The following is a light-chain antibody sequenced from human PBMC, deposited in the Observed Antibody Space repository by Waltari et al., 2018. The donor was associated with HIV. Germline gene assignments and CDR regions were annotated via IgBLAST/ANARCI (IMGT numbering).Light chain of an antibody. CDR3: LLSYGSVRL. CDR1: TGTVTSDHH. J-gene: IGLJ3*02. Sequence: QTVVTQEPSLTVSPGGTVTLTCGSTTGTVTSDHHPYWFQQKPGQAPRTLIYDATDKHSVTPARFSPSFLGGKAALTLTAAQPEDEADYYCLLSYGSVRLFGGGTRLTV. CDR2: DAT. V-gene: IGLV7-46*01.